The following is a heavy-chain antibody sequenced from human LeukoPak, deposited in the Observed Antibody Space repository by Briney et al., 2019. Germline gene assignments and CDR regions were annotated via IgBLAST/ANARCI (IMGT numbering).Heavy chain of an antibody. CDR1: GFTFSDYY. Sequence: GGSLRLSCAASGFTFSDYYMSWIRQAPGKGLEWVSYISSSGSTIYYADSVKGRFTISRDNAKNSLYLQMNSLRAEDTAVYYCARDLLWELTSGVSYNWFDPWGQGTLVTVSS. CDR2: ISSSGSTI. CDR3: ARDLLWELTSGVSYNWFDP. V-gene: IGHV3-11*04. J-gene: IGHJ5*02. D-gene: IGHD1-26*01.